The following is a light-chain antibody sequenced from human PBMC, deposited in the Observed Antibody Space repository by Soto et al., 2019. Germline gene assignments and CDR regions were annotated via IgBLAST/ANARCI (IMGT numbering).Light chain of an antibody. J-gene: IGLJ1*01. CDR1: SSDVGGYNF. CDR3: CSYAGSYTYV. Sequence: QSVLTQPRSVSGSPGQSVTISCTGTSSDVGGYNFVSWYQHHPGKAPKLMIYNVIQQPSGVPDRFSASKSGNTASLTISGLQAEDEADYYCCSYAGSYTYVFGTGTKLTVL. CDR2: NVI. V-gene: IGLV2-11*01.